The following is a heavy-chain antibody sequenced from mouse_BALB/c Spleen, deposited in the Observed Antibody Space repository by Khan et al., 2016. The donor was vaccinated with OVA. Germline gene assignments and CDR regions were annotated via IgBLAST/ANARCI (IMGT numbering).Heavy chain of an antibody. J-gene: IGHJ1*01. D-gene: IGHD2-2*01. Sequence: EVKLLESGGGLVQPGGSLKLSCAASGFDFSRYWMSWVRQAPGKGLEWIGEINPDSSTINYTPSLKDKFIISRDNAKNTQYLQMSKVRSEDTALYYCGRLGYYGCFDVWGAGTTVTVSS. CDR1: GFDFSRYW. CDR3: GRLGYYGCFDV. V-gene: IGHV4-1*02. CDR2: INPDSSTI.